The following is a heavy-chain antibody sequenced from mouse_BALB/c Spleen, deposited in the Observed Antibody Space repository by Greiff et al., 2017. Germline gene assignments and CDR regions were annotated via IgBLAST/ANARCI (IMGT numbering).Heavy chain of an antibody. CDR1: VFTFSSFG. D-gene: IGHD1-2*01. CDR3: ARGHYYGPHYYAMDY. J-gene: IGHJ4*01. CDR2: ISSGSSTI. Sequence: EVKLQESGGGLVQPGGSRKLSCAASVFTFSSFGMHWVRQAPEKGLEWVAYISSGSSTIYYADTVKGRFTISRDNPKNTLFLQMTSLRSEDTAMYYCARGHYYGPHYYAMDYWGQGTSVTVSS. V-gene: IGHV5-17*02.